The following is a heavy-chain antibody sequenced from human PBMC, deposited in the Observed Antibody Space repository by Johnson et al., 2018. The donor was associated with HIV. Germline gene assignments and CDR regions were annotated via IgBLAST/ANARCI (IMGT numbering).Heavy chain of an antibody. CDR2: ISWDGGST. D-gene: IGHD6-19*01. V-gene: IGHV3-43*01. CDR3: AKGAVAGINDAFDI. Sequence: VQLVESGGVVVQPGGSLRLSCAASGFTFDDYTMHWVRQAPGKGLEWVSLISWDGGSTYYADSVKGRFIISRDNSKNSLYLQMNSLRTEDTALYYCAKGAVAGINDAFDIWGQGTMVTVSS. CDR1: GFTFDDYT. J-gene: IGHJ3*02.